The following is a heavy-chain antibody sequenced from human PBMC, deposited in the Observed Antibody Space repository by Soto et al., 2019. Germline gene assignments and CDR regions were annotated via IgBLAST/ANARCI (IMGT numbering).Heavy chain of an antibody. CDR2: ISGSGGST. D-gene: IGHD3-16*02. Sequence: GGSLRLSCAASGFTFSSYAMSWVRQAPGKGLEWVSAISGSGGSTYYADSVKGRFTISRDNSKNTLYLQMNSLRAEDTAVYYCAKSRLDKNRITFGGVIVDDAFDIWGQGTMVTVSS. V-gene: IGHV3-23*01. CDR3: AKSRLDKNRITFGGVIVDDAFDI. J-gene: IGHJ3*02. CDR1: GFTFSSYA.